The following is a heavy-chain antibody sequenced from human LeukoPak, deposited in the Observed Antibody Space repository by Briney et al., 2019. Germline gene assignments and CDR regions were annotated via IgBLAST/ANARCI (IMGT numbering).Heavy chain of an antibody. CDR2: ISGSGGST. D-gene: IGHD1-7*01. CDR3: AKVGASNYWAHFDC. J-gene: IGHJ4*02. CDR1: GFTFSSYA. V-gene: IGHV3-23*01. Sequence: GGSLRLSCAASGFTFSSYAMSWVRQAPGKGLEWVSAISGSGGSTYYADSVKGRFTISRDNSKSTLYLQMNSLRAEDTAVYYCAKVGASNYWAHFDCWGQGTLVTVSS.